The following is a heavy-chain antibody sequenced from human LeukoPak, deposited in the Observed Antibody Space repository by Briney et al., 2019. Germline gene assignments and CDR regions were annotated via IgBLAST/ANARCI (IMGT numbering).Heavy chain of an antibody. V-gene: IGHV4-4*07. CDR1: GGSISSDY. D-gene: IGHD3-10*01. J-gene: IGHJ5*02. CDR2: IYISGSS. Sequence: PSETLSLTCSVSGGSISSDYWSWIRQPAGKGLEWIGRIYISGSSNYNPSLMSRVTISVETSKNQFSLKLSSVTAADTAVYYCARHYYGSGSWNWFDPWGQGTLVTVSS. CDR3: ARHYYGSGSWNWFDP.